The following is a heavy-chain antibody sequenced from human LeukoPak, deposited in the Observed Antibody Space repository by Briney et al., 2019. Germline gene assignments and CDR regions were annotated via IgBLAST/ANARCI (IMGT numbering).Heavy chain of an antibody. D-gene: IGHD5-12*01. CDR2: ISSSGSTI. CDR3: ARCRYSGYGDAFDI. V-gene: IGHV3-11*01. CDR1: GFTFSDYY. J-gene: IGHJ3*02. Sequence: PGGSLRLSCAASGFTFSDYYMSWIRQAPGKGLEWVSYISSSGSTIYYADSVKGRFTISWDNAKNSLYLQMNSLRAEDTAVYYCARCRYSGYGDAFDIWGQGTMVTVSS.